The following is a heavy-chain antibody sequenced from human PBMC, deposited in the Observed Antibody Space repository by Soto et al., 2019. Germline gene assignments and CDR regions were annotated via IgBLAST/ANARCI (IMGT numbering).Heavy chain of an antibody. V-gene: IGHV4-31*03. Sequence: SETLSLTCTVSCGSINSGGYYWSWIRQHPGKGLEWIGYIYYSGTTYYNPSLKSRLTISIDTSKTQFSLKLSSVTAADTAVYYCARATGLLRTPDYWGQGTLVTVSS. J-gene: IGHJ4*02. CDR3: ARATGLLRTPDY. CDR1: CGSINSGGYY. CDR2: IYYSGTT. D-gene: IGHD3-22*01.